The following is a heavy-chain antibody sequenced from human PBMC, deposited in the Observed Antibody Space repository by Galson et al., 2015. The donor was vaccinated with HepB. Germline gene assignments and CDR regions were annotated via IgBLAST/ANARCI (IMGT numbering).Heavy chain of an antibody. Sequence: SLRLSCAASGFTFNSYAMNWVRQAPGKGLEWVSAISSSSTNIHYADSVKGRLTISRDNARNSLHLQLNSLRAEDTAVYYCARARGICYSYCCPQPGQPLNRRLDSQRAEDTAVYCLARDNSIVHYCSWPQPRKAHNWSFDLWGRGALVTVSS. CDR3: ARARGICYSYCCPQPGQPLNRRLDSQRAEDTAVYCLARDNSIVHYCSWPQPRKAHNWSFDL. D-gene: IGHD5-18*01. CDR1: GFTFNSYA. J-gene: IGHJ2*01. CDR2: ISSSSTNI. V-gene: IGHV3-21*01.